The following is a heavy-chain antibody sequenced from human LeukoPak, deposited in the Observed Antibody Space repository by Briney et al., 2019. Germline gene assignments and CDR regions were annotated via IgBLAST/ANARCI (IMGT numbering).Heavy chain of an antibody. CDR1: GFTFNTYW. CDR2: INTDGRIT. Sequence: PGGSLRLSCAASGFTFNTYWMHWVRQAPGKGLVWVSRINTDGRITNYADSVKGRFTISRDNSKNTLYLQMNSLRAEDTAVYYCAKGINTWGQGTLVTVSS. D-gene: IGHD1-14*01. V-gene: IGHV3-74*01. J-gene: IGHJ4*02. CDR3: AKGINT.